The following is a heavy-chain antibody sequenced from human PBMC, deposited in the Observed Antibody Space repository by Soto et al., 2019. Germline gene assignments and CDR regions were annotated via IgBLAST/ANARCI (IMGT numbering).Heavy chain of an antibody. V-gene: IGHV3-23*01. CDR1: GFTFSSYA. Sequence: GGSLRLSCAASGFTFSSYAMSWVRQAPGKGLEWVSAISGSGGSTYYADSVKGRFTISRDNSKNTLYLQMNSLRAEDTAEYYCAKYSAPRSKKSSSSEDYWGQGTLVTVSS. J-gene: IGHJ4*02. CDR3: AKYSAPRSKKSSSSEDY. D-gene: IGHD6-6*01. CDR2: ISGSGGST.